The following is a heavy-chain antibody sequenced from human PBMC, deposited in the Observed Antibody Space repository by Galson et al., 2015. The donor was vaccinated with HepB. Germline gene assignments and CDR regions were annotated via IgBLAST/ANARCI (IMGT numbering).Heavy chain of an antibody. CDR1: GYTFTSYG. J-gene: IGHJ4*02. CDR3: AREYTRGYSYGFPHY. D-gene: IGHD5-18*01. Sequence: SVKVSCKASGYTFTSYGISWVRQAPGQGLEWMGWISAYNGNTNYAQRFQGRVTITADESTNTAYMELSSLRSEDTAVYYCAREYTRGYSYGFPHYWGQGTLVTVSS. CDR2: ISAYNGNT. V-gene: IGHV1-18*01.